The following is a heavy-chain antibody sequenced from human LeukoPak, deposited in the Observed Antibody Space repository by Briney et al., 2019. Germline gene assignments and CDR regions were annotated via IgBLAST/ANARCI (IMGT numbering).Heavy chain of an antibody. D-gene: IGHD4/OR15-4a*01. V-gene: IGHV1-18*01. J-gene: IGHJ4*02. CDR1: GYTFTSYG. CDR2: ISAYNGNT. CDR3: ARDEGYYGAPLFDY. Sequence: ASVKVSCKASGYTFTSYGISWVRQAPGQGLERMGWISAYNGNTNYAQKLQGRVTMTTDTSTSTAYMELRSLRSDDTAVYYCARDEGYYGAPLFDYWGQGTLVTVSS.